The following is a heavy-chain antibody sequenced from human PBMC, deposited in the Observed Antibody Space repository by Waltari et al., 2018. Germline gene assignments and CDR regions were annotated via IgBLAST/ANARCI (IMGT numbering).Heavy chain of an antibody. D-gene: IGHD6-13*01. CDR3: ARGEIAAAGTFDY. Sequence: QVQLVQSGAGVKKPGSSVKVSCKASGGTFSSYAISWVRRAPGQGVGWMGGIFPIFGTANYAQKFQGRVTITADESTSTAYMELSSLRSEDTAVYYCARGEIAAAGTFDYWGQGTLVTVSS. V-gene: IGHV1-69*01. CDR1: GGTFSSYA. CDR2: IFPIFGTA. J-gene: IGHJ4*02.